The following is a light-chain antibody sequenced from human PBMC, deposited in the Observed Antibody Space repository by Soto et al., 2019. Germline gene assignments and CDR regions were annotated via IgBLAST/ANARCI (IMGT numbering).Light chain of an antibody. CDR1: NTDVGQDKS. Sequence: QSVLTQPASVSGSRGQSIIISCVGRNTDVGQDKSVSWYQQGPGKAPKLLMFEVTNRPSGVSNRFSGSRSGNTASLTISGLQPEDEGDYFCVSYTDTDTLVFGTGTKVTVL. CDR3: VSYTDTDTLV. CDR2: EVT. V-gene: IGLV2-14*01. J-gene: IGLJ1*01.